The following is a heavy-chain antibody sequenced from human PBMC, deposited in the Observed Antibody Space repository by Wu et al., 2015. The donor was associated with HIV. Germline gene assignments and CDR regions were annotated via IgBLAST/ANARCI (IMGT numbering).Heavy chain of an antibody. CDR1: GDTLNRFT. CDR2: IIPLSGTI. J-gene: IGHJ5*02. D-gene: IGHD3-10*01. CDR3: ARDGSGGWFDP. V-gene: IGHV1-2*02. Sequence: QVQLLQSGPEVRRPGSSVRISCKTLGDTLNRFTINWVRQAPGQGVEWVGGIIPLSGTINYAQKFQGRVTMTRDTSISTAYMELSRLRSDDTAVYYCARDGSGGWFDPWGQGTLVTVSS.